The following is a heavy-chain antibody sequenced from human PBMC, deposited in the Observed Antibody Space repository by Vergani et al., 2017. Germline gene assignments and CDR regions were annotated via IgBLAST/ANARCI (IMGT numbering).Heavy chain of an antibody. Sequence: QVTLKESGPVLVKPTETLTLTCTVSGISLSNARMGVSWIRQPPGKALEVLAHIFSNDEKSYSTSLKSRLTISKDTSKSQVVLTMTNMDPVDTATYYCARISSYYDILTGTFYYSGMDGWGQGTTVTVAS. D-gene: IGHD3-9*01. CDR3: ARISSYYDILTGTFYYSGMDG. J-gene: IGHJ6*02. CDR1: GISLSNARMG. V-gene: IGHV2-26*01. CDR2: IFSNDEK.